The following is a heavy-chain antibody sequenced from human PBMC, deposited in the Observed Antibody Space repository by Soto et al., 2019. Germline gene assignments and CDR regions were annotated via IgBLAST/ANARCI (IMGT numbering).Heavy chain of an antibody. Sequence: QVQLVQSGTEVKKPGASVKVSCKASGYNFPSYAIHWVRQAPGQRPEWMGWINAGNGNTKYSQKFQGRVTFTRDTSASTAYLELSSLRSEDTAIYYCARALQLWFDYWGQGTLVTVSS. CDR2: INAGNGNT. CDR3: ARALQLWFDY. D-gene: IGHD3-10*01. CDR1: GYNFPSYA. J-gene: IGHJ4*02. V-gene: IGHV1-3*01.